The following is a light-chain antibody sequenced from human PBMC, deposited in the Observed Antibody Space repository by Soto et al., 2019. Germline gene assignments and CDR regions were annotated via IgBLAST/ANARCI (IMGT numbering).Light chain of an antibody. J-gene: IGKJ1*01. CDR1: QSVSSN. CDR3: QQYTQSLWT. V-gene: IGKV3D-15*01. CDR2: GVS. Sequence: EIVMTQSPATLSVSPGERATLSCRASQSVSSNLAWYQQKPGQAPRLLIYGVSNRATSIPDRFSGSGSGAHFTLTIDRLEPEDFAVYFCQQYTQSLWTFGQGTKVDI.